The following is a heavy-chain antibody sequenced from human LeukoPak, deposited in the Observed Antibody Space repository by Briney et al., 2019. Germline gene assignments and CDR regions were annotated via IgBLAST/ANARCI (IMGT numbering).Heavy chain of an antibody. Sequence: PSETLSLTCTVSGGSISSYYWSWIRQPAGKGLEWIGSIYHSGSTYYNPSLKSRVTISVDTSKNQFSLKLSSVTAADTAVYYCARDPSPGIVGATMGDAFDIWGQGTMVTVSS. V-gene: IGHV4-4*07. J-gene: IGHJ3*02. CDR1: GGSISSYY. CDR2: IYHSGST. D-gene: IGHD1-26*01. CDR3: ARDPSPGIVGATMGDAFDI.